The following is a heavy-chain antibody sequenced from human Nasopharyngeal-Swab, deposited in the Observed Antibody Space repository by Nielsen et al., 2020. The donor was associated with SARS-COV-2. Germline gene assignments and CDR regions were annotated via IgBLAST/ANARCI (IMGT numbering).Heavy chain of an antibody. CDR3: AGDYYYYYGMDV. Sequence: GGPLRLSCAASGFTFSIYWMSWVRQAPGKGLECVANIKQDGREKYYVDSVKGRFTISRDNAKNSLYLQMNSLRAEDTAVYYCAGDYYYYYGMDVWGQGTTVTVSS. CDR1: GFTFSIYW. CDR2: IKQDGREK. J-gene: IGHJ6*02. V-gene: IGHV3-7*03.